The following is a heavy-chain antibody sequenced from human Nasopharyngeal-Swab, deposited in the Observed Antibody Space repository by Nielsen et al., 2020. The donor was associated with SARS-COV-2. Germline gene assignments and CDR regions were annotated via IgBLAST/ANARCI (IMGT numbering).Heavy chain of an antibody. D-gene: IGHD6-13*01. Sequence: GGPLRLSCAASGFTFSAHYMDWVRQAPGKGLEWVGRSRNKANSYTTEYAASVKGRFTISRDDSKNSLYLQMSSLRTEDTALYYCARDLSSIWTSGLGVWGQGTTVIVSS. CDR3: ARDLSSIWTSGLGV. V-gene: IGHV3-72*01. J-gene: IGHJ6*02. CDR1: GFTFSAHY. CDR2: SRNKANSYTT.